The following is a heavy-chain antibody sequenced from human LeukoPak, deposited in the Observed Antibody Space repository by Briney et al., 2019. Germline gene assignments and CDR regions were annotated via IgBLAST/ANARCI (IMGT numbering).Heavy chain of an antibody. V-gene: IGHV4-39*01. CDR2: IYYSGST. CDR3: ARHGVGADY. CDR1: GGSISSSSYY. J-gene: IGHJ4*02. D-gene: IGHD1-26*01. Sequence: SETLSLTCTVSGGSISSSSYYWGWIRQPPGKGQEWIVSIYYSGSTYYNPSLKSRVTISVDTSKNQFSLKLSSVTAADTAVYYCARHGVGADYWGQGTLVTVSS.